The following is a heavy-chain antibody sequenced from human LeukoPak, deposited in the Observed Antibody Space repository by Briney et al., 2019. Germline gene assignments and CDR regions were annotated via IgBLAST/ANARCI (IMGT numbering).Heavy chain of an antibody. D-gene: IGHD2-2*01. J-gene: IGHJ4*02. V-gene: IGHV3-66*01. CDR2: MFRDGNT. CDR3: ARDYCTTTSCLDY. Sequence: GGSLRLSCAASGFTVSNKDMSWVRQAPGKGLEWVSAMFRDGNTYYADSVRGRFTISRDNPKNMLYLQLSSLRAEDTAVYYCARDYCTTTSCLDYWGQGTLVTVSS. CDR1: GFTVSNKD.